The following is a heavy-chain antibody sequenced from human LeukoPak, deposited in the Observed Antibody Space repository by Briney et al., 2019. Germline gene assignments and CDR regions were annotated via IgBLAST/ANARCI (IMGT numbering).Heavy chain of an antibody. V-gene: IGHV4-34*01. J-gene: IGHJ4*02. CDR2: INHSGSA. Sequence: SETLSLTCAVYGGSFSGYYWSWIRQPPGKGLEWIGEINHSGSANYNPSLKSRVTISVDTSQNQCSLKLSSVTAADTAVYYCARDSRYSSVYWGQGTLVTVSS. D-gene: IGHD5-18*01. CDR1: GGSFSGYY. CDR3: ARDSRYSSVY.